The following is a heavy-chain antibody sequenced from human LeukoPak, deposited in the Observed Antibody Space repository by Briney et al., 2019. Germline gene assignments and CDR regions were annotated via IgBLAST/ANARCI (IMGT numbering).Heavy chain of an antibody. CDR3: TIFGVVDYYYGMDV. V-gene: IGHV1-8*01. J-gene: IGHJ6*02. D-gene: IGHD3-3*01. Sequence: ASVKVSCKASGYTFTSYDINWVRQATGQGLEWMGWMNPNSGNTGYAQKFQGRVTMTRNTSISTAYMELSSLRSDDTAVYYCTIFGVVDYYYGMDVWGQGTTVTVSS. CDR2: MNPNSGNT. CDR1: GYTFTSYD.